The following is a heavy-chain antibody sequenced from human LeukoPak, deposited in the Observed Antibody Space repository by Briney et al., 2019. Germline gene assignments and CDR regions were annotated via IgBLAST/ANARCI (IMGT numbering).Heavy chain of an antibody. D-gene: IGHD6-19*01. Sequence: GASVKVSCTVSGYTLTELSMHWVRQAPGKGLEWMGGFDPEDGETIYAQKFQGRVTMTEDTSTDTAYMELSSLRSEDTAVYYCATGFKYSSFFDYWGQGTLVTVSS. J-gene: IGHJ4*02. CDR1: GYTLTELS. V-gene: IGHV1-24*01. CDR3: ATGFKYSSFFDY. CDR2: FDPEDGET.